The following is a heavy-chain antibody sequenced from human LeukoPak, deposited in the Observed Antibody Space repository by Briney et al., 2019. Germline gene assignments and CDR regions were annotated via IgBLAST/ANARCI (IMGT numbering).Heavy chain of an antibody. Sequence: ASVKVSCKASGYTFTNYGLSWVRQAPGQGLEWMGWISSYTGNTNYAQKLQGRVTMTRDTSISTAYMELSRLRSDDTAVYYCARGITMVRGASNWFDPWGQGTLVTVSS. CDR3: ARGITMVRGASNWFDP. CDR2: ISSYTGNT. CDR1: GYTFTNYG. D-gene: IGHD3-10*01. J-gene: IGHJ5*02. V-gene: IGHV1-18*01.